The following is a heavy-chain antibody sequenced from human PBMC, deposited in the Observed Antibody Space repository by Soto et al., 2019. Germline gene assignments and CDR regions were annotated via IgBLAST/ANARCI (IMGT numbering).Heavy chain of an antibody. Sequence: GESLKISCKGSGYNFANYWIGWVRQMPGKGLVWMGMIFPGDFDTKNSPSLQGQITMSVDKSDSSAYLQWRSLKASDTAMYYCAAGYTTGPDAFDIWGQGTIVTVSS. J-gene: IGHJ3*02. D-gene: IGHD6-13*01. V-gene: IGHV5-51*01. CDR3: AAGYTTGPDAFDI. CDR1: GYNFANYW. CDR2: IFPGDFDT.